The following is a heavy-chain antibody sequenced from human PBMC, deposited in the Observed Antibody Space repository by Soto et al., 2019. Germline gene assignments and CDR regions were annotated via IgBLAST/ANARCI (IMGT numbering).Heavy chain of an antibody. CDR2: ISYDGSNK. D-gene: IGHD3-10*01. J-gene: IGHJ4*02. CDR1: GFTFSSYG. Sequence: GGSLRLSCAASGFTFSSYGMHWVRQAPGKGLEGVAVISYDGSNKYYADSVKGRFTISRDNSKNTLYLQMNSLRAEDTAVYYCAKDRLVLLWFGELSSFDYWGQGTLVTVSS. V-gene: IGHV3-30*18. CDR3: AKDRLVLLWFGELSSFDY.